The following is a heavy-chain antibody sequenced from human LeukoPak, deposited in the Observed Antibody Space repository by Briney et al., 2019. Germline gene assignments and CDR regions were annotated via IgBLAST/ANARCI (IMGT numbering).Heavy chain of an antibody. D-gene: IGHD3-3*01. J-gene: IGHJ6*02. CDR3: AREKGVACPYNYFGMDV. CDR1: GFTFSTYG. CDR2: IWYDGSNK. V-gene: IGHV3-33*01. Sequence: GGSLRLSCAASGFTFSTYGMHWVRQAPGKGLEWVAVIWYDGSNKYYADSVKGRFTISRDNSKNTLSLQMNSLRAEDTAVYYCAREKGVACPYNYFGMDVWGQGTTVAVSS.